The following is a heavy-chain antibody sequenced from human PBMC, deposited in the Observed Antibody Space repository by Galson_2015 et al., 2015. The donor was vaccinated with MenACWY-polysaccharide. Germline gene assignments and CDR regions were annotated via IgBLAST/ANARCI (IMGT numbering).Heavy chain of an antibody. Sequence: SLRLSCAVPGFTFSSSWMTWVRQAPGKGLEWVANIKEDGSVKNYVDSVRGRFTISRDNALNSVYLQVDSLRAEDTAVYYCARDSHYSALDYWGQGTLVAVSS. CDR2: IKEDGSVK. D-gene: IGHD4-11*01. CDR3: ARDSHYSALDY. CDR1: GFTFSSSW. J-gene: IGHJ4*02. V-gene: IGHV3-7*01.